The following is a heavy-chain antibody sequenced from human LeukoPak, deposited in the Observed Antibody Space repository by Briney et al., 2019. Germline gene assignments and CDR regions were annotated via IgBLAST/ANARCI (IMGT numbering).Heavy chain of an antibody. CDR3: ARGGSTGTRDLYNWFDP. Sequence: GGSLRLSCAASGFTFSSYAMHWVRQAPGKGLEWVAVISYDGSNKYYADSVKGRFTISRDNSKNTLYLQMNSLGAEDTAVYYCARGGSTGTRDLYNWFDPWGQGTLVTVSS. CDR1: GFTFSSYA. CDR2: ISYDGSNK. J-gene: IGHJ5*02. V-gene: IGHV3-30-3*01. D-gene: IGHD1-7*01.